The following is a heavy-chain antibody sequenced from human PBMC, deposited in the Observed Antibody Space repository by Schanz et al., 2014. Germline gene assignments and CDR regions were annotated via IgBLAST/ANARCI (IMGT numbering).Heavy chain of an antibody. Sequence: QVQLVQSGAEVKKPGASVKVSCKASGYTFTGHYMHWVRQAPGQGLEWMGRINPNSGGTNYAQKCQGRVTMTWETSPSTAYMELRRLRSDDTAIYYCARDGHSSNWRSYFFYGLDVWGQGTTVTVSS. CDR2: INPNSGGT. J-gene: IGHJ6*02. V-gene: IGHV1-2*06. D-gene: IGHD6-13*01. CDR3: ARDGHSSNWRSYFFYGLDV. CDR1: GYTFTGHY.